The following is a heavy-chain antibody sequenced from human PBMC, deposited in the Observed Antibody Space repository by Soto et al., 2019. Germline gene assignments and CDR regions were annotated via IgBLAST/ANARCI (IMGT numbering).Heavy chain of an antibody. CDR2: IIPILGIA. CDR1: GGTFSSYT. D-gene: IGHD1-26*01. Sequence: QVQLVQSGAEVKKPGSSVKVSCKASGGTFSSYTISWVRQAPGQGLEWMGRIIPILGIANYAQKFQVRVTITADKSTSTAYIELSSLRSEDTAVYYCASWSGSYPEYDYWGQGTLVTVSA. J-gene: IGHJ4*02. CDR3: ASWSGSYPEYDY. V-gene: IGHV1-69*02.